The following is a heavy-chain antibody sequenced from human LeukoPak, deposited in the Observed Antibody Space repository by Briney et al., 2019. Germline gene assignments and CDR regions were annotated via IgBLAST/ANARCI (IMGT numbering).Heavy chain of an antibody. V-gene: IGHV4-59*01. Sequence: SETLSLTCTVSGGSISSYYWSWIRQPQGKGLESIGYVHYTGSTKYNPSLKSRVTISVDTSKNRFSLKLSSVTAADTAVYFCAREFTGSSFDYWGQGTLVTVSS. CDR2: VHYTGST. D-gene: IGHD1-26*01. CDR3: AREFTGSSFDY. J-gene: IGHJ4*02. CDR1: GGSISSYY.